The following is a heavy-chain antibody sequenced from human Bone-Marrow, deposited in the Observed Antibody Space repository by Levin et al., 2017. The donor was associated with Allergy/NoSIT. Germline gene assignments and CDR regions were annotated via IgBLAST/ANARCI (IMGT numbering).Heavy chain of an antibody. CDR3: ARDGRYCIGGSCYGGLDP. D-gene: IGHD2-15*01. J-gene: IGHJ5*02. Sequence: SETLSLTCAVSGGSISSSSYYWAWIRQPPGKGLEWIGSIYFDGSTYYNPSLKSRVTTSVDTSKDHFSLRLTSVTAADTAVYYCARDGRYCIGGSCYGGLDPWGQGTLVTVSS. CDR1: GGSISSSSYY. V-gene: IGHV4-39*07. CDR2: IYFDGST.